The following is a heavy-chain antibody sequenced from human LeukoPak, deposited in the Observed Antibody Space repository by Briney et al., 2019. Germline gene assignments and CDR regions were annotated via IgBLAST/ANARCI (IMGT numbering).Heavy chain of an antibody. D-gene: IGHD4-17*01. CDR2: IYYSGST. J-gene: IGHJ6*03. CDR1: GGSISSYY. CDR3: ARARNYGYYYYMDV. V-gene: IGHV4-59*01. Sequence: SETLSLTCTVSGGSISSYYWSWIRQPPGKGLEWVGYIYYSGSTNYNPSLKSRVTISVDTSKNQFSLKLSSVTAADTAVYYCARARNYGYYYYMDVWGKGTTVTVSS.